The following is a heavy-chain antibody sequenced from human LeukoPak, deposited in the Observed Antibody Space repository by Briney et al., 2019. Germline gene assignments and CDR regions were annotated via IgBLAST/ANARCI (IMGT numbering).Heavy chain of an antibody. D-gene: IGHD3-10*01. CDR1: GFRFSTYW. CDR3: ARGGSYYAN. J-gene: IGHJ4*02. Sequence: GGSLRLSCAASGFRFSTYWMSWVRQAPGKGLEWVANIEEDGSEKYYVDSVKGRFTISRDNAKNSLFLQMNSLRVDDTAVYYCARGGSYYANWGQGTLVTVSS. V-gene: IGHV3-7*04. CDR2: IEEDGSEK.